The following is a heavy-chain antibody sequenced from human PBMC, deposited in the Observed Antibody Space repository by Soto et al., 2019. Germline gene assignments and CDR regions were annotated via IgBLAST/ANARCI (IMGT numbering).Heavy chain of an antibody. Sequence: GESLKISCAASGFTFSSYWMHWVRQAPGKGLVWVSRINSDGSSTSYADSVKGRFTISRDNAKNTLYLQMNSLRAEDTAVYYCARDIVVVPAAPLGEFDIWGQGTMVTVSS. CDR1: GFTFSSYW. D-gene: IGHD2-2*01. CDR3: ARDIVVVPAAPLGEFDI. V-gene: IGHV3-74*01. CDR2: INSDGSST. J-gene: IGHJ3*02.